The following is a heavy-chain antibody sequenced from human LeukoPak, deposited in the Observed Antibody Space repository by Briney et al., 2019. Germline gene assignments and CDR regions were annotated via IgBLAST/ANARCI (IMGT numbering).Heavy chain of an antibody. D-gene: IGHD3-22*01. CDR1: GFTFSRYY. Sequence: GGSLRLSCAASGFTFSRYYMHWVRQPIGKGLEWVSAIGTGSDTYYQDSVKGRFTISRENAKTPLYLHMNSVRAGDTAVYYCARGPGYGSSEYPNYGMDVWGQGPTVTVPS. CDR2: IGTGSDT. CDR3: ARGPGYGSSEYPNYGMDV. J-gene: IGHJ6*02. V-gene: IGHV3-13*01.